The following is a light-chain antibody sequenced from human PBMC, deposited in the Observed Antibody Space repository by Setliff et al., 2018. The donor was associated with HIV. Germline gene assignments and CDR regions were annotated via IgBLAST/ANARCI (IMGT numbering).Light chain of an antibody. CDR2: DNN. V-gene: IGLV1-51*01. CDR3: GTWDSSLSADV. J-gene: IGLJ1*01. Sequence: QSVLTQPPSVSAAPGQKVTISCSGRNSNIGKNYVSWYQQLPGTAPKLLIYDNNKRPLGIPDRFSGSKSGTSATLGITGLQTGDEADYYCGTWDSSLSADVFGAGTKVTVL. CDR1: NSNIGKNY.